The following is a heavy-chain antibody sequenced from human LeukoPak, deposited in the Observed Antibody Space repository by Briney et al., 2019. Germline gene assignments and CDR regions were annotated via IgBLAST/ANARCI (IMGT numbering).Heavy chain of an antibody. V-gene: IGHV3-53*01. J-gene: IGHJ4*02. D-gene: IGHD6-19*01. CDR3: ARDQWRGPYY. CDR2: IYSGGRT. CDR1: GFTFSSNY. Sequence: TGGSLRLSCAASGFTFSSNYMSWVRQAPGKGLEWVSVIYSGGRTYYSDYVTGRFTISRDNSKNTVYLQRNSLRAEDTAVYYCARDQWRGPYYWGQGTLVTVSS.